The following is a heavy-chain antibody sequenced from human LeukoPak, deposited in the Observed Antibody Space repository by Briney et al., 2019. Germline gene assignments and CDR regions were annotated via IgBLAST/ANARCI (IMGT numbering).Heavy chain of an antibody. CDR2: ITYDGSNK. J-gene: IGHJ4*02. D-gene: IGHD4-17*01. Sequence: GGSLRLCCVASGFMFGSYGMHWVRQAPGKGLEWVAFITYDGSNKDYVDSVKGRFSISRDNSKNTLYLQMNSLRVEDTAVYYCGKSDYGTYVDSWGQGTLLTVSS. CDR1: GFMFGSYG. V-gene: IGHV3-30*02. CDR3: GKSDYGTYVDS.